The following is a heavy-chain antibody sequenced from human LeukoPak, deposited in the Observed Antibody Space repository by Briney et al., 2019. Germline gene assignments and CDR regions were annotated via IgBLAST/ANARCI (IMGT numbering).Heavy chain of an antibody. CDR3: ARVPVVTPRASRIKRYYDL. CDR1: GYTFTSYD. V-gene: IGHV1-8*01. D-gene: IGHD4-23*01. Sequence: ASVKVSCKASGYTFTSYDINWVRQATGQGLEWMGWMTPNSGDTGYAQKFQGRVTMTRNTSISTAYMELSSLRSEDTAVYYCARVPVVTPRASRIKRYYDLWGRGTLVTVSS. J-gene: IGHJ2*01. CDR2: MTPNSGDT.